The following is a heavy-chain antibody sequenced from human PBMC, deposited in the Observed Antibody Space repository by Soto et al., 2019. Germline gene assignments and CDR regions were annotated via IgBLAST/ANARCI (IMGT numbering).Heavy chain of an antibody. CDR1: GFTFSSYG. CDR2: ISYDGSNK. J-gene: IGHJ4*02. V-gene: IGHV3-30*18. D-gene: IGHD3-22*01. CDR3: AKEGFYDRTGYYPFDS. Sequence: PGGSLRLSCAASGFTFSSYGMHWVRQAPGKGLEWVAVISYDGSNKYYADSVKGRFTISRGNSKNTLYLQMNSLRAEDTAVYYCAKEGFYDRTGYYPFDSWGQGTLVTVSS.